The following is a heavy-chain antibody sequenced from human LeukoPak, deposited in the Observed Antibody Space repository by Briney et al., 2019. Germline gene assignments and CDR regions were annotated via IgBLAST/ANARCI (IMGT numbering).Heavy chain of an antibody. D-gene: IGHD6-13*01. J-gene: IGHJ4*02. CDR2: IYPGDSDT. V-gene: IGHV5-51*01. CDR3: ARSASPSIAAAGH. Sequence: GESLKISCKGSGYSFTSYWIGWVRQMPGKGLEWMGIIYPGDSDTSYSPSFQGQVTISADKSISTAYLQWSSLKASDTAMYYCARSASPSIAAAGHWGQGTLVTVSS. CDR1: GYSFTSYW.